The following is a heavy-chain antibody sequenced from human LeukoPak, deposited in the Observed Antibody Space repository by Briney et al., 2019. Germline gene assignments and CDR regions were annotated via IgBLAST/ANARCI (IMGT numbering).Heavy chain of an antibody. J-gene: IGHJ4*02. V-gene: IGHV3-11*04. D-gene: IGHD3-10*01. CDR1: GGSFSGYY. CDR3: ARVASSFGEMGY. Sequence: PSETLSLTCAVYGGSFSGYYWSWIRQPPGTGLEWVSYISSSGSTIYYADSVKGRFTISRDNAKNSLYLQMNSLRAEDTAVYYCARVASSFGEMGYWGQGTLVTVSS. CDR2: ISSSGSTI.